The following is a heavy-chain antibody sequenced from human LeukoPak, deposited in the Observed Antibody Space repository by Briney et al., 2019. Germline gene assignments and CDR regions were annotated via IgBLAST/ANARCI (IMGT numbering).Heavy chain of an antibody. V-gene: IGHV3-7*01. CDR2: IKQDGSEK. CDR3: ASLYYDSSGSPGDAFDI. CDR1: GFTFSSYW. J-gene: IGHJ3*02. D-gene: IGHD3-22*01. Sequence: GGSLRLSCAASGFTFSSYWMSWVRQAPGKGLEWVANIKQDGSEKYYVDSVKGRFTISRDNAKNSLYLQMNSLRAEDTAVYYCASLYYDSSGSPGDAFDIWGQGTMVTVSS.